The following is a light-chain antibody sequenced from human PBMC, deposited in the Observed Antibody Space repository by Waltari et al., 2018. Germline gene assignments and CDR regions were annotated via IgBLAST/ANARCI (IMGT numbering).Light chain of an antibody. CDR1: SSEVGGYNH. J-gene: IGLJ2*01. CDR2: DVS. Sequence: QSALTQPASVSGSPGQSNNNSCTGTSSEVGGYNHVSSYQQYPGKVPKIMIYDVSKWPSGFSNRFSGSKSGNTASLTISGLQAEDEADYYCSSSTSSNTVIFGGGTKLTVL. CDR3: SSSTSSNTVI. V-gene: IGLV2-14*03.